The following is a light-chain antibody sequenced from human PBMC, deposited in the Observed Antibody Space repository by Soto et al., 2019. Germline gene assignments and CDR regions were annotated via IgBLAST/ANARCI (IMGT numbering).Light chain of an antibody. CDR1: SSDVGGYNY. Sequence: QSALTQPASVSGSPGQSITISCTGTSSDVGGYNYVSWYQQHPGKAPKLMIYAVSYRPSGVSYRFSGSKSGSTASLTISGLQAEDEADDYCSSYTTSDTLVFGGGTELTVL. J-gene: IGLJ2*01. V-gene: IGLV2-14*03. CDR3: SSYTTSDTLV. CDR2: AVS.